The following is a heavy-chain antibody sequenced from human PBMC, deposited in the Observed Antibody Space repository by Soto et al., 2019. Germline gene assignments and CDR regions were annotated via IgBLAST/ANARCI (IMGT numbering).Heavy chain of an antibody. CDR3: AREGLTTLTTGDYYYGMDV. J-gene: IGHJ6*02. Sequence: QVQLVQSGAEVKKPGSSVKVSCKASGGTFSSYAISWVRQAPGQGLEWMGGIIPIFGTTNYEQKFQGRVSITADKSTSTDYMELSSLRSEDTAVYYCAREGLTTLTTGDYYYGMDVWGQGTTVTVSS. V-gene: IGHV1-69*06. CDR1: GGTFSSYA. D-gene: IGHD4-4*01. CDR2: IIPIFGTT.